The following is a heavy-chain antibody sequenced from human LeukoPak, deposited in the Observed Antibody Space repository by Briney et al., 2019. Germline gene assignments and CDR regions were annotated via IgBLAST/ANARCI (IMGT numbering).Heavy chain of an antibody. Sequence: SETLSLTCTVSGGSISSSSYYWGWIRQPPGRGLEWIGNIYYSGSTYYNPSLESRVTISVDTSKNQFSLKLSSVTAADTAVYYCASAWFGEPPRDAFDIWGQGTMVTVSS. D-gene: IGHD3-10*01. J-gene: IGHJ3*02. CDR2: IYYSGST. CDR1: GGSISSSSYY. CDR3: ASAWFGEPPRDAFDI. V-gene: IGHV4-39*07.